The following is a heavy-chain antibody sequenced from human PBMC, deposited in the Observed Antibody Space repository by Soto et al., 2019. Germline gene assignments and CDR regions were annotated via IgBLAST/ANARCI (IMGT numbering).Heavy chain of an antibody. CDR1: GGTFSNFA. CDR2: IIPFAGTT. J-gene: IGHJ6*02. V-gene: IGHV1-69*01. CDR3: AKKGGRAAAGVYYYYGLDV. D-gene: IGHD6-13*01. Sequence: QVQLVQSGAEVRKPGSSVKVSCKASGGTFSNFAFTWVRQAPGQGLEWMGEIIPFAGTTDHAQPFQGRVTLAADELTSTVYMELSSTRSDDSAVYYWAKKGGRAAAGVYYYYGLDVWGQGTTVTVSS.